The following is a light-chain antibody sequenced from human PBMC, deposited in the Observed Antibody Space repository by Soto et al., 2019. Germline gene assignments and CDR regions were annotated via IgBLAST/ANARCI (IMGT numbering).Light chain of an antibody. J-gene: IGLJ2*01. CDR1: RSNIGAGFD. CDR2: GNN. CDR3: QSFDTSLGRSV. V-gene: IGLV1-40*01. Sequence: QSVLTQPPSVSGAPGQRVTIPCTGTRSNIGAGFDVHWYQHLPGTAPKLLIYGNNHRPSGVPDRFSGSKSGTSASLAITGLQAEDEVDYSCQSFDTSLGRSVFGGGTKLTVL.